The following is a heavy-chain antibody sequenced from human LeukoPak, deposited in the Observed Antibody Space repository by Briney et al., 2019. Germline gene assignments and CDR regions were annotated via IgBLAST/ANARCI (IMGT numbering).Heavy chain of an antibody. D-gene: IGHD4-17*01. J-gene: IGHJ6*03. V-gene: IGHV4-4*07. Sequence: PSETLSLTCTVAGGSISSYYWSWVRQPAGKGLEWIGRIYASGNTNYNPSLKGRVTMTVDTSKNQFSLNLSSVTAADTAVYYCARGVRETTVPLGLYIDVWGKGTTVTVSS. CDR3: ARGVRETTVPLGLYIDV. CDR2: IYASGNT. CDR1: GGSISSYY.